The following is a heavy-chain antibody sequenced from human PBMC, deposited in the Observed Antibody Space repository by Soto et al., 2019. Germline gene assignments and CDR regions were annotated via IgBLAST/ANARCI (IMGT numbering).Heavy chain of an antibody. D-gene: IGHD6-19*01. CDR3: ARDLYGIAVAGKGYYYYGMDV. V-gene: IGHV1-69*12. Sequence: QVQLVQSGAEVKKPGSSVKVSCKASGGTFSSYAISWVRQAPGQGLEWMGGIIAIFGTANYAQKFQGRVTITADESTSTAYMRLSSLRSEDTAVYYCARDLYGIAVAGKGYYYYGMDVWGQGTTVTVSS. CDR2: IIAIFGTA. J-gene: IGHJ6*02. CDR1: GGTFSSYA.